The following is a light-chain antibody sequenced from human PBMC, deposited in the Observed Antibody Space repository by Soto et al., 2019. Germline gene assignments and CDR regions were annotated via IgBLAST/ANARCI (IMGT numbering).Light chain of an antibody. CDR2: EVS. V-gene: IGLV2-14*01. J-gene: IGLJ3*02. CDR1: TTDVGGFDS. CDR3: SSYTTSNTWL. Sequence: QSVLTQPPSASGSPGQSVTFSCTGTTTDVGGFDSVSWYQQHPGTAPRVIIYEVSNRPSGVSYRFSGSKSANTASLTISGLQADDEADYYCSSYTTSNTWLFGGGTKVTVL.